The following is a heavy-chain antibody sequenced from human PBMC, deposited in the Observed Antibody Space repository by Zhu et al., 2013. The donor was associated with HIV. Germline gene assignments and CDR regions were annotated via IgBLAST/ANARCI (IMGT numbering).Heavy chain of an antibody. V-gene: IGHV4-4*02. D-gene: IGHD3-22*01. CDR2: IYHSESA. CDR1: GDSVTSVNW. J-gene: IGHJ3*01. Sequence: QVQLEESGPGLVKPSGTLSLTCDVSGDSVTSVNWWTWVRQSPGKGLEWIGEIYHSESANYNPSLKSRVSMSVDKSKNHFSLRLTSVTAADTAIYYCARLIVDKNLPGWVGTALDVWSQGQVVTVSS. CDR3: ARLIVDKNLPGWVGTALDV.